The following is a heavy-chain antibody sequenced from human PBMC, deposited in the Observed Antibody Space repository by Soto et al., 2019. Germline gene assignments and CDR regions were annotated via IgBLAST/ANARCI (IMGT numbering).Heavy chain of an antibody. CDR2: IYYSGKT. J-gene: IGHJ4*02. CDR1: GVSISNTSYY. CDR3: ARHGSY. V-gene: IGHV4-39*01. Sequence: PSETLSLTCTVSGVSISNTSYYWGWIRQSPVKGLEWIGTIYYSGKTYYHPALKSRVTISVDTSNNRFSLKLSSVTAADTAVYYCARHGSYWGQGTLVTVSS.